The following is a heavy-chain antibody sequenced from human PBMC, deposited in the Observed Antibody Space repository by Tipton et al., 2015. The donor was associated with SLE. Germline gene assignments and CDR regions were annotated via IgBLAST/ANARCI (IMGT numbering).Heavy chain of an antibody. CDR1: GFTVSSNY. CDR2: ISGSGGST. CDR3: ARTRLCSSGQGI. D-gene: IGHD2-2*01. J-gene: IGHJ4*02. V-gene: IGHV3-23*01. Sequence: SLRLSCAASGFTVSSNYRSWVRQAPGKGLEWVSAISGSGGSTYYADSVKGRFTISRDNSKNTLYLQMNSLRAEDTAVYYCARTRLCSSGQGIWGQGTLVTVSS.